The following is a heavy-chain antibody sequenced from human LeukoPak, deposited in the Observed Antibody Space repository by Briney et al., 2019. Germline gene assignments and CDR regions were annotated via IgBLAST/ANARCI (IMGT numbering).Heavy chain of an antibody. Sequence: GGSLRLSCAASGFTFSSYEMKWLRQAPGQGLEWLSYISTTGSTIYYADSVRGRFTVSRDNAKNSLYLQMNSLRPEDTAIYYCAIESPPYTPDYWGQGTLVTVSS. D-gene: IGHD5-18*01. CDR3: AIESPPYTPDY. CDR2: ISTTGSTI. CDR1: GFTFSSYE. J-gene: IGHJ4*02. V-gene: IGHV3-48*03.